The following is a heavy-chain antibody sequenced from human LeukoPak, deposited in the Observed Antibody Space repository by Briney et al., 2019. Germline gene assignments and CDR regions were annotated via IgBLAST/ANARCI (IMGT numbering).Heavy chain of an antibody. CDR3: ARDSYSGSYWGPFDY. Sequence: GGSLRLSCAASGFTFSSYAMSWVRQAPGKGLEWVSAISGSGGSTYYADSVKGRFTISRDNSKNTLYLQMNSLRAEDTAVYYCARDSYSGSYWGPFDYWGQGTLVIVSS. CDR1: GFTFSSYA. V-gene: IGHV3-23*01. CDR2: ISGSGGST. D-gene: IGHD1-26*01. J-gene: IGHJ4*02.